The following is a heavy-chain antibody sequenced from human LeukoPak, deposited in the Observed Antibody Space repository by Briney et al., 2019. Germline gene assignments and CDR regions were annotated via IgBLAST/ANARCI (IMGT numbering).Heavy chain of an antibody. Sequence: GGSLRLSCAASGFTFSSYAMHWVRQAPGKGLEWVAVISYDGSNKYYADSVKGRFTISRDNSKNTLYLQMNSLRAEDTAVYYCARDYCSSTSCYTNPFDYWGQETLVTVSS. CDR1: GFTFSSYA. V-gene: IGHV3-30-3*01. CDR2: ISYDGSNK. D-gene: IGHD2-2*02. J-gene: IGHJ4*02. CDR3: ARDYCSSTSCYTNPFDY.